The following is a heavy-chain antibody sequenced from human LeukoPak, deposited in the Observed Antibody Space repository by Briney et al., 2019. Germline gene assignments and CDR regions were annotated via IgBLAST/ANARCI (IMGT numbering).Heavy chain of an antibody. CDR3: ARDRVIPSANFLFDY. CDR1: GYTFTSYG. V-gene: IGHV1-18*01. Sequence: ASVKVSCKASGYTFTSYGISWVRQAPGQGLEGMGWISAYNDNTNYAQSLQGRVTVTTDTSTNTAYIELRSLRSDDTAVYYCARDRVIPSANFLFDYRGQGTLVTVSS. CDR2: ISAYNDNT. J-gene: IGHJ4*02. D-gene: IGHD2-2*01.